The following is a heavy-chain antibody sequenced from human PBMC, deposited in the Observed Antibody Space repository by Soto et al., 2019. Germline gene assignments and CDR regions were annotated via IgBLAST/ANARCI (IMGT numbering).Heavy chain of an antibody. V-gene: IGHV1-46*01. CDR2: IDPSVGAT. CDR3: ARKYYFDY. J-gene: IGHJ4*01. CDR1: GYIISSYY. Sequence: QVQLVQSGAEVKKPGASVKISCKASGYIISSYYIHWVRQAPGQGLEWMGIIDPSVGATTYAQKFQDRVTMTSVTSTRTVYMELSGLRVDDTAMYYCARKYYFDYWGQGTRVTVSS.